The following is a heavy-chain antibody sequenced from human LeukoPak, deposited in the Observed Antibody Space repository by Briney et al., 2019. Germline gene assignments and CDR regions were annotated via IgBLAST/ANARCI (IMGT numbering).Heavy chain of an antibody. J-gene: IGHJ3*01. CDR1: GFTFDDYG. V-gene: IGHV3-20*04. CDR3: ARDHDTLLVVDRGFEV. Sequence: PGGSLRPSCAASGFTFDDYGMSWVRQAPGKGLEWVSGINWNGATTTYADSVKGRFTISRDNAKNSLYLQMNSLRAEDTAFYYCARDHDTLLVVDRGFEVWGQGTTVTVSS. D-gene: IGHD2-15*01. CDR2: INWNGATT.